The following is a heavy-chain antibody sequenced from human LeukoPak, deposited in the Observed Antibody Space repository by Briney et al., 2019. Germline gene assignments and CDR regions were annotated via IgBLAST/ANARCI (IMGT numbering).Heavy chain of an antibody. V-gene: IGHV3-7*01. CDR1: GFTFSWFW. D-gene: IGHD3-3*01. CDR2: IKEDGSEK. CDR3: ARLEAV. Sequence: GGSLRLSCAASGFTFSWFWMSWVRQAPGKGLEWVANIKEDGSEKYYVDSVKGRFTISRDNAKNSLYLQMNSLRAEDTAVYYCARLEAVWGKGTTVTVSS. J-gene: IGHJ6*04.